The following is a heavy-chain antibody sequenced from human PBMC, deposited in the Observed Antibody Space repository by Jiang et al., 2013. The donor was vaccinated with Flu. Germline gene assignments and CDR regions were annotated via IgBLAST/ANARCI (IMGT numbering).Heavy chain of an antibody. V-gene: IGHV3-23*01. Sequence: QLLESGGGLVQPGGSLRLSCAASGFTFSNYAMSWVRQAPGKGLEWVSGISGSGAGTYYADSVKGRFTISRDNSKNTLYLQMISLRVEDTAVYYCARDDPYGSGDYWGQGTLVTVSS. CDR1: GFTFSNYA. CDR3: ARDDPYGSGDY. CDR2: ISGSGAGT. D-gene: IGHD3-10*01. J-gene: IGHJ4*02.